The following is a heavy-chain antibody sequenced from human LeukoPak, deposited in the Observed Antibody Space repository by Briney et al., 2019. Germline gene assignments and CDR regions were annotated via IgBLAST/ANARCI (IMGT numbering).Heavy chain of an antibody. CDR2: ISGDGGAT. CDR1: GFTFDDYA. CDR3: VKDIEGATG. J-gene: IGHJ4*02. V-gene: IGHV3-43*02. Sequence: GFLRLSCAGSGFTFDDYAMHWVRQAPGKGLEWVSFISGDGGATFYADSVKGRFTISRDNSKNSLYLHLNSLRTEDSALYYCVKDIEGATGWGQGTLVTVSS.